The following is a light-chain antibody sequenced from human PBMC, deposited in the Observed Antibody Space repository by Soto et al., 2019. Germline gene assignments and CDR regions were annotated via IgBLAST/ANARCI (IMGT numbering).Light chain of an antibody. V-gene: IGKV1-27*01. CDR2: AAS. J-gene: IGKJ4*01. CDR1: QGISNY. CDR3: KKYNSAPLT. Sequence: DRQMPPSPSSLSASVGDIFPITFRASQGISNYLAWYQQKPGKVPKLLIYAASTLQSGVKSRFSGSGSGTDFTLTIRSMQHEDVETYYCKKYNSAPLTCGGGHTV.